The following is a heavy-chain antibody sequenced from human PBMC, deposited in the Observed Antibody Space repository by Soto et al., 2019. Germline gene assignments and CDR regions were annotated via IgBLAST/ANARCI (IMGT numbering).Heavy chain of an antibody. D-gene: IGHD1-1*01. J-gene: IGHJ4*02. CDR2: IYYSGST. Sequence: PSETLSLTCTVSGGSISSYAWSWIRQPPGKGLEWIGYIYYSGSTNYNPSLKSRVTISVDTSKNQFSLKLNSVTAADTAVYYCARNDPVITPYFDYWGQGTLVTVSS. V-gene: IGHV4-59*01. CDR1: GGSISSYA. CDR3: ARNDPVITPYFDY.